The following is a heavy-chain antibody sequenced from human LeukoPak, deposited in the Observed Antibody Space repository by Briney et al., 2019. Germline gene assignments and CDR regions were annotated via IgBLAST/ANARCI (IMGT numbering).Heavy chain of an antibody. V-gene: IGHV1-69*13. Sequence: ASVKVSCTASGGTFSSYAISWVRQAPGQGLEWMGGIIPIFGTANYAQKFQGRVTITADESTSTAYMELSSLRSEDTAVYYCARGLAHKDFDYWGQGTLVTVSS. CDR1: GGTFSSYA. CDR3: ARGLAHKDFDY. D-gene: IGHD2-15*01. J-gene: IGHJ4*02. CDR2: IIPIFGTA.